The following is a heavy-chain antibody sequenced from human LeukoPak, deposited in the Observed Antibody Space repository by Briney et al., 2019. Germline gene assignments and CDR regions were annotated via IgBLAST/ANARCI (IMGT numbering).Heavy chain of an antibody. D-gene: IGHD3-10*01. CDR2: IYTSGST. V-gene: IGHV4-4*07. J-gene: IGHJ6*02. Sequence: DPSETLSLTCTVSGGSISSYYWSWIRQPAGKGLEWIGRIYTSGSTNYNPSLKSRVTMSVDTSKNQFSLKLSSVTAADTAVYYCARDMDRNYYGSGPYYYYGMDVWGQGTTVTVSS. CDR3: ARDMDRNYYGSGPYYYYGMDV. CDR1: GGSISSYY.